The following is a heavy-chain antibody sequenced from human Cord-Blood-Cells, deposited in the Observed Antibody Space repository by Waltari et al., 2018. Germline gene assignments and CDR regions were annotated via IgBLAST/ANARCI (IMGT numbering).Heavy chain of an antibody. Sequence: QVQLVQSGAEVKKPGASVKVSCKASGYTFTGYYMHWVRQAPGRGLEWKGWINPNRGGTNYAKKFQGRVTMTRDTSISTAYRELSRLRSDDTAVYYCARDLKGGYSYGYGMDVWGQGTTVTVSS. D-gene: IGHD5-18*01. CDR2: INPNRGGT. V-gene: IGHV1-2*02. CDR1: GYTFTGYY. J-gene: IGHJ6*02. CDR3: ARDLKGGYSYGYGMDV.